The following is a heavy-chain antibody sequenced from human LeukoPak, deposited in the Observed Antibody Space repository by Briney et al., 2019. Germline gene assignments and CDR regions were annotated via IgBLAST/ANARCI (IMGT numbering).Heavy chain of an antibody. CDR3: ARLAREVLLWFGESTYMDV. D-gene: IGHD3-10*01. V-gene: IGHV3-64*01. CDR1: GFTFSSYA. Sequence: GGSLRLSCAASGFTFSSYAMHWVRQAPGKGLEYVSAISSNGGSTYYANSVKGRFTISRDNSKNTLYLQMGSLRAEDMAVYYCARLAREVLLWFGESTYMDVWGKGTTVTVSS. J-gene: IGHJ6*03. CDR2: ISSNGGST.